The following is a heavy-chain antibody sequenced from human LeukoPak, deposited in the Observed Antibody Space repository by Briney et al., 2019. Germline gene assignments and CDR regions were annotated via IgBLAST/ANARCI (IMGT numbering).Heavy chain of an antibody. CDR2: IYYSGST. Sequence: SETLSLTCTVSGGSISSSSYYWGWIRQPPGKELEWIGSIYYSGSTYYNPSLKSRVTISVDTSKNQFSLKLSSVTAADTAVYYCASTRSTSYFCWFDPWGQGTLVTVSS. CDR1: GGSISSSSYY. CDR3: ASTRSTSYFCWFDP. J-gene: IGHJ5*02. D-gene: IGHD2-2*01. V-gene: IGHV4-39*01.